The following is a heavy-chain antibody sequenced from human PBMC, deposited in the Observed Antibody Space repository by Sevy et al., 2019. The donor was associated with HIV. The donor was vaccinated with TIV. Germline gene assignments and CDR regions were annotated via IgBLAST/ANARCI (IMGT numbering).Heavy chain of an antibody. CDR3: AGGSPPSGWGGPYPDY. J-gene: IGHJ4*02. CDR1: GFTFSSYS. Sequence: GGSLRLSCAASGFTFSSYSMNWVRQAPGKGLEWVSSISSSSSYIYYADSVKGRFTISRDNAKNSLYLQMNSLRAEDTAVYYWAGGSPPSGWGGPYPDYWGQGTLVTVSS. CDR2: ISSSSSYI. D-gene: IGHD3-16*01. V-gene: IGHV3-21*01.